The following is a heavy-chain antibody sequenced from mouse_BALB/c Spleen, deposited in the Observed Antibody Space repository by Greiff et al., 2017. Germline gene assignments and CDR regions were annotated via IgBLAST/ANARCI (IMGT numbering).Heavy chain of an antibody. D-gene: IGHD2-1*01. Sequence: VQLQQSGAELVRPGASVKMSCKASGYTFTSYTMHWVKQKPGQGLEWIGYINPSSGYTNYNQKFKDKATLTTDKSSSTAYMQLSSLTSEDSAVYYCATRDGNPYYYAMDYWGQGTSVTVSS. CDR3: ATRDGNPYYYAMDY. J-gene: IGHJ4*01. CDR2: INPSSGYT. CDR1: GYTFTSYT. V-gene: IGHV1-4*01.